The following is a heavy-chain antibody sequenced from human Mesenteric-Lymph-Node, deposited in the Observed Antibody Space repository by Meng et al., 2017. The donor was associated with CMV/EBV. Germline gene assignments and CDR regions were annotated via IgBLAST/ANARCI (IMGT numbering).Heavy chain of an antibody. CDR2: IKQDGSEK. V-gene: IGHV3-7*01. CDR1: GGSISSSSYY. J-gene: IGHJ4*02. Sequence: GGSLRLSCTVSGGSISSSSYYWGWIRQPPGKGLEWVANIKQDGSEKYYVGSVTGRFTISRDNAKNSLYLHMNSLRAEDTAVYYCARTVTTTPGSYWGQGTLVTVSS. CDR3: ARTVTTTPGSY. D-gene: IGHD1-1*01.